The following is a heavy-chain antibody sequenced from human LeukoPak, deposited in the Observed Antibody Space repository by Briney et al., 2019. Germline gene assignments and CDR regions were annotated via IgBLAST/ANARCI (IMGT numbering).Heavy chain of an antibody. CDR2: IIPIFGTA. CDR1: GYTFTGYY. D-gene: IGHD5-24*01. CDR3: ARAPDGYLIDY. Sequence: SVKVSCKASGYTFTGYYMHWVRQAPGQGLEWMGGIIPIFGTANYAQKFQGRVTITADESTSTAYMELSSLRSEDTAVYYCARAPDGYLIDYWGQGTLVTVSS. J-gene: IGHJ4*02. V-gene: IGHV1-69*13.